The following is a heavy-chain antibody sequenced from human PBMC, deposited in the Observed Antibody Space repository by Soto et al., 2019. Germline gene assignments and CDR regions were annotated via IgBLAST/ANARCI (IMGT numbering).Heavy chain of an antibody. V-gene: IGHV3-23*01. D-gene: IGHD5-12*01. CDR1: GFTFSSYA. CDR2: ISRSGSST. CDR3: ARESSGFSSYFDY. Sequence: PGGPLRLSCAASGFTFSSYAMSWVRQAPGKGLAWVSRISRSGSSTAYADSVKGRFTISRDNAKNTVYLQMNSLRAEDTAVYYCARESSGFSSYFDYWGQGTLVTVSS. J-gene: IGHJ4*02.